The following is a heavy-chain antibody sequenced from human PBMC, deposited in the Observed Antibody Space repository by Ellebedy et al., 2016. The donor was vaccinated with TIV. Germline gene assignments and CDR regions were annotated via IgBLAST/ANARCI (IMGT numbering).Heavy chain of an antibody. V-gene: IGHV3-48*02. CDR1: GFTFSSYS. CDR2: ISSSSTI. Sequence: PGGSLRLSCAASGFTFSSYSMNWVRQAPGKGLEWVSYISSSSTIYYADSVKGRFTISRDNAKNSLYLQMNSLRDEDTAVYYCARVEGYCSGGSCYSAHLFDYWGQGTLVTVSS. D-gene: IGHD2-15*01. CDR3: ARVEGYCSGGSCYSAHLFDY. J-gene: IGHJ4*02.